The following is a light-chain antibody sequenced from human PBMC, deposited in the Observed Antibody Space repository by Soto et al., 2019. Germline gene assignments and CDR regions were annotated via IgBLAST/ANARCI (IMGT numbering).Light chain of an antibody. CDR2: DAS. CDR3: QQYDNLPPYT. CDR1: QSVGSN. V-gene: IGKV3-15*01. Sequence: EIVMTQSPLTLSASPGERAIFSCRASQSVGSNIAWYQQKPGQSPRLLIYDASNLETGVPSRFSGSGSGTDFTFTISSLQPEDIATYYCQQYDNLPPYTFGQGTKLEIK. J-gene: IGKJ2*01.